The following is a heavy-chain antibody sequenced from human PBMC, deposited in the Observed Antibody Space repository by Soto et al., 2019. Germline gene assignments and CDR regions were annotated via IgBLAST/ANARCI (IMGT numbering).Heavy chain of an antibody. CDR2: IYPGDSDT. D-gene: IGHD2-15*01. CDR1: GYSFTSYW. J-gene: IGHJ4*02. CDR3: ARLEAVVVAAIDY. Sequence: GESLKISCKYSGYSFTSYWIGWVRQMPGKGLEWMGIIYPGDSDTRYSPSFQGQVTIPADKSISTAYLQWSSLKASDTAMYYCARLEAVVVAAIDYWGQGTLVTVSS. V-gene: IGHV5-51*01.